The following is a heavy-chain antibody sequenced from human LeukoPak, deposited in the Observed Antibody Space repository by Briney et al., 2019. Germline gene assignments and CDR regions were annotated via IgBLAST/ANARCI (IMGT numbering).Heavy chain of an antibody. J-gene: IGHJ4*02. CDR3: TRESGSYHGNDY. Sequence: ASVKVSCNASGYTFTGYYMHWVRQAPGQGLEWMGRINPNNGATNYAQKFQGRVTITGDTSISTAYMELSSLRSDDTAVYYCTRESGSYHGNDYWGQGTLVTVSS. CDR2: INPNNGAT. D-gene: IGHD1-26*01. V-gene: IGHV1-2*06. CDR1: GYTFTGYY.